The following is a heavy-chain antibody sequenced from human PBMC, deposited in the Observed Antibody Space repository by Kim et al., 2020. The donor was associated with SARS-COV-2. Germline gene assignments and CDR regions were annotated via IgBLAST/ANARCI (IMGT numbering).Heavy chain of an antibody. V-gene: IGHV4-39*01. CDR2: IYYGGST. J-gene: IGHJ4*02. CDR3: ARQSPRRIDY. Sequence: SETLSLTCTVSGDTMKSYSHYWGWIRQPPGKGLEWIGDIYYGGSTNYNPTLKSRVTISVDTSKNQFSLRLSSVSAEDTAAYFCARQSPRRIDYSGQGAL. CDR1: GDTMKSYSHY.